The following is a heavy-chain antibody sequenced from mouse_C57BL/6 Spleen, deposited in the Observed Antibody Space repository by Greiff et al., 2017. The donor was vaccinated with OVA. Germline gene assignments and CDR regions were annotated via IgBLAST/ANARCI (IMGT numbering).Heavy chain of an antibody. CDR1: GYTFTDYD. Sequence: LQASGAELVRPGASVTLSCKASGYTFTDYDMHWVQQTPVHGLEWIGAIDPETGGTSYNQKFKGKAILTADKSSSTAYMELRRLTSEDSAVYYCTRDYSNYPFAYWGQGTLVTVSA. CDR2: IDPETGGT. J-gene: IGHJ3*01. D-gene: IGHD2-5*01. V-gene: IGHV1-15*01. CDR3: TRDYSNYPFAY.